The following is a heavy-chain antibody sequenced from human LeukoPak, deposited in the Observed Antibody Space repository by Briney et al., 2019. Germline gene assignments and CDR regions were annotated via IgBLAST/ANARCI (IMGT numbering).Heavy chain of an antibody. CDR3: ARIYCSGGSCGFDY. CDR1: GGSISSSSYY. CDR2: IYYSGST. Sequence: SETLSLTCTVSGGSISSSSYYWGWIRQPPGKGLEWIGSIYYSGSTYYNPSLKSRVTISVDTSKNQFSLKLSSVTAADTAVYYRARIYCSGGSCGFDYWGQGTLVTVSS. J-gene: IGHJ4*02. D-gene: IGHD2-15*01. V-gene: IGHV4-39*01.